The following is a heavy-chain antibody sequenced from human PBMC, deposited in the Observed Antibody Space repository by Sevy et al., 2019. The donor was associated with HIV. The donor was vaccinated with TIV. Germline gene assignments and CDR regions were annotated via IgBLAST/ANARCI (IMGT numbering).Heavy chain of an antibody. V-gene: IGHV3-23*01. Sequence: GGSLRLSCAVSGFNFNIYSMSWVRQAPGKGLEWVSTLSFGCGKINYADSVKGRFIISRDDSKNTLYLQMNSLRAEDTAVYFCAREGCTRPHDYCGQGTLVTVSS. D-gene: IGHD2-8*01. CDR1: GFNFNIYS. J-gene: IGHJ4*02. CDR3: AREGCTRPHDY. CDR2: LSFGCGKI.